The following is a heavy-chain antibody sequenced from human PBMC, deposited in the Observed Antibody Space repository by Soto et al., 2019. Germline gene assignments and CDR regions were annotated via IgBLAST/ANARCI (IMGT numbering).Heavy chain of an antibody. J-gene: IGHJ6*02. Sequence: SETLSLTCTVSGGSISSSSSYYWGWIRQPPGRGLEWIGSIYYSGSTYYNPSLKSRVTMSVDTSKNQFFLKLGSVTAADTAVYCCARTLLGDTFGMDVWGQGTTVTVSS. CDR3: ARTLLGDTFGMDV. CDR1: GGSISSSSSYY. D-gene: IGHD3-16*01. V-gene: IGHV4-39*01. CDR2: IYYSGST.